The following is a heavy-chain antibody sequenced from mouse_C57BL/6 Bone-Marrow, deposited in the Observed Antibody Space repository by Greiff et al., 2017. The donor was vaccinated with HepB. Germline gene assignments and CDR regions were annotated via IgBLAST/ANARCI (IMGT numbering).Heavy chain of an antibody. Sequence: VQLQQPGAELVKPGASVKVSCKASGYTFTSYWMHWVKQRPGQGLEWIGRIHPSDSDTNYNQKFKGKATLTVDKSSSTAYMQLSSLTSEDSAVYYCARKLDYSRGDFDYWGQGTTLTVSS. CDR1: GYTFTSYW. CDR3: ARKLDYSRGDFDY. J-gene: IGHJ2*01. V-gene: IGHV1-74*01. D-gene: IGHD2-4*01. CDR2: IHPSDSDT.